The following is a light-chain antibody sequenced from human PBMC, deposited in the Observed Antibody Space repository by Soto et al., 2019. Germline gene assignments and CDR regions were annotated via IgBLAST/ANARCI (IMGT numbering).Light chain of an antibody. CDR2: DAS. CDR1: QSISTW. J-gene: IGKJ1*01. V-gene: IGKV1-5*01. CDR3: QQYNSYWT. Sequence: DIQMTQSPSTLSASVGDRVTITCRASQSISTWLAWYQQKPGKAPQLLIYDASSLETGVPSRFSGSGSGTEFTLTISRLQPDDFGTYYCQQYNSYWTFGQGTKVDIK.